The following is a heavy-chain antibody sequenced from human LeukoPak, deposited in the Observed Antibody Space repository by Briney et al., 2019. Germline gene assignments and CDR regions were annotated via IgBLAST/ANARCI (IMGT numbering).Heavy chain of an antibody. V-gene: IGHV1-2*02. J-gene: IGHJ4*02. CDR3: ARGWEGYYYDSRAPDY. CDR2: INPNSGGT. CDR1: GYTFTGNY. Sequence: ASVRVSCKASGYTFTGNYMHWVRQAPGQGLEWMGWINPNSGGTNYAQKFQGRVTMTRDTSISTAYMELSRLRSDDTAVYYCARGWEGYYYDSRAPDYWGQGTLVTVSS. D-gene: IGHD3-22*01.